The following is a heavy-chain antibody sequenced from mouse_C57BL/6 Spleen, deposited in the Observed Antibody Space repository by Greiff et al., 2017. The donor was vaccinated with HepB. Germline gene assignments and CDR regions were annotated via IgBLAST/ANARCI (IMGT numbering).Heavy chain of an antibody. CDR1: GYTFTSYW. CDR2: IHPNSGST. V-gene: IGHV1-64*01. J-gene: IGHJ3*01. Sequence: QVQLQQPGAELVKPGASVKLSCKASGYTFTSYWMHWVKQRPGQGLEWIGMIHPNSGSTNYNEKFKSKATLTVDKSTSTAYMQLISLTSEDSAVYTCSSPPNFYDPPWFAYWGKGTLSTVSA. D-gene: IGHD2-3*01. CDR3: SSPPNFYDPPWFAY.